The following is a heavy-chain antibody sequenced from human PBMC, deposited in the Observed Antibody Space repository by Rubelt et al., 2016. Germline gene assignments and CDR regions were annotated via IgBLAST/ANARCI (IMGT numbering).Heavy chain of an antibody. D-gene: IGHD1-26*01. Sequence: QVQLQQWGAGLLKPSETLSLSCAVYGGPFSGYYWSWVRQSPGKGLEWMGDIHHRGATNYNPSLQSRVIISVDTSKNQFSLTLNSVTAADTAVYYCARRGFRRPDYYPLEYWGQGALVTVSS. V-gene: IGHV4-34*01. CDR3: ARRGFRRPDYYPLEY. J-gene: IGHJ4*02. CDR1: GGPFSGYY. CDR2: IHHRGAT.